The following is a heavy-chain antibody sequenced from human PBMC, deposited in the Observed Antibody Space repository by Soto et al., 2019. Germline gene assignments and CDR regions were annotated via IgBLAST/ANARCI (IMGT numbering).Heavy chain of an antibody. CDR1: GFTLSDYS. CDR2: ISPKTGNT. V-gene: IGHV3-48*02. J-gene: IGHJ4*02. D-gene: IGHD1-7*01. CDR3: ARSNYAYDY. Sequence: EVQLVESGGGLVQPGGSLDLSCAASGFTLSDYSMNWVRQAPGKGLEWISYISPKTGNTYYADSVTGRFVISRDKAKNSVSLQMNSLRDEDTAVYYCARSNYAYDYWGQGTLVSVSS.